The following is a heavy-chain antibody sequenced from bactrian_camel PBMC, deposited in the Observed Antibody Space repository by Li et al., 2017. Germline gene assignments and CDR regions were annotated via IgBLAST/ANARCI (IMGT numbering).Heavy chain of an antibody. CDR2: IDSDGKT. D-gene: IGHD4*01. CDR1: KSSFRNFV. J-gene: IGHJ6*01. V-gene: IGHV3S67*01. Sequence: VQLVESGGGSVQAGGSLTLSCAASKSSFRNFVMGWFRQAPGKEREGVAAIDSDGKTGYTDSVKGRFTISQDNSKNTLYLHMNSLKSEDTAMYYCVATGIYSWRDYVPPAAVFHSWGQGTQVTVS. CDR3: VATGIYSWRDYVPPAAVFHS.